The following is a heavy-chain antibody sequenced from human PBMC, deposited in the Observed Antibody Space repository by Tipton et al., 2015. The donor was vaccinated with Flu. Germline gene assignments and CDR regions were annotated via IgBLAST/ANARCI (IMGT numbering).Heavy chain of an antibody. CDR1: GFTFSNYG. Sequence: QLVQSGGGVVQPGRSLRLSCAASGFTFSNYGMFWVRQAPGKGLEWVTTISYDGSNQYYADSVKGRFTISRDISKNMVYLQMNSLRAEDTAVYYCARDSDYGSGSYWIDYWGQGSLVIVSS. D-gene: IGHD3-10*01. V-gene: IGHV3-30*13. J-gene: IGHJ4*02. CDR3: ARDSDYGSGSYWIDY. CDR2: ISYDGSNQ.